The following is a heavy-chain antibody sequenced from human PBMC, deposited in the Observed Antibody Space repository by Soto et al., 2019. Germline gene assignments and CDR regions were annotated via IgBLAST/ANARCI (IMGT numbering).Heavy chain of an antibody. J-gene: IGHJ6*02. Sequence: SETLSLTCAVYGGSFSGYYWSWIRQPPGKGLEWIGEINHSGSTNYNPSLKSRVTISVDTSKNQFSLKLSSVTAADTAVYYCARDKQQLVGGYYYGMDFWGQGTTVTVSS. CDR2: INHSGST. CDR3: ARDKQQLVGGYYYGMDF. D-gene: IGHD6-13*01. CDR1: GGSFSGYY. V-gene: IGHV4-34*01.